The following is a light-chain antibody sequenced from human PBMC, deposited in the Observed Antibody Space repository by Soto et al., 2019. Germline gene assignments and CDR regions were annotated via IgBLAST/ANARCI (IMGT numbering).Light chain of an antibody. Sequence: DIVMTQSPATLSVSPGERATLSCKASQTFDNKLAWYQQKPGQAPRLLIYGTFIRATGVPARFSGSESGTEFTLTITGLRSEDFAVYYCQQYNDWPPTFGHGTRLEIK. V-gene: IGKV3-15*01. CDR2: GTF. J-gene: IGKJ5*01. CDR3: QQYNDWPPT. CDR1: QTFDNK.